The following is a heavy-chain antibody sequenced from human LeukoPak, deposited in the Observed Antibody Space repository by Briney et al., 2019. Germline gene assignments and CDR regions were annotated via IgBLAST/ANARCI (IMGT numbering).Heavy chain of an antibody. V-gene: IGHV3-33*06. CDR3: AKDGEGGSYSGHFDY. D-gene: IGHD1-26*01. J-gene: IGHJ4*02. Sequence: GRSLRLSCVTSGFTFSTHGMHWVRQAPGKGLEWVAVIWFDGSNKYYADSVKGRFTISRDNSKDTFYLQMNSLRAEDTAVYYCAKDGEGGSYSGHFDYWGQGTLVTVSS. CDR1: GFTFSTHG. CDR2: IWFDGSNK.